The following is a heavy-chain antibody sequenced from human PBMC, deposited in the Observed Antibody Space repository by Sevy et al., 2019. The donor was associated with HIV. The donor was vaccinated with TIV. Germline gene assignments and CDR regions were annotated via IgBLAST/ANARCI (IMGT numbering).Heavy chain of an antibody. CDR3: ARVYYYDSSGYYDRRQYYYYGMDV. D-gene: IGHD3-22*01. CDR1: GYTFTGYY. Sequence: ASVKVAGKASGYTFTGYYMHWVRQAPGQGLEWMGRINPNSGGTNYAQKCQGRVTMTRDTSISTAYMELSRLRSDDTAVYYCARVYYYDSSGYYDRRQYYYYGMDVWGQGTTVTVSS. V-gene: IGHV1-2*06. CDR2: INPNSGGT. J-gene: IGHJ6*02.